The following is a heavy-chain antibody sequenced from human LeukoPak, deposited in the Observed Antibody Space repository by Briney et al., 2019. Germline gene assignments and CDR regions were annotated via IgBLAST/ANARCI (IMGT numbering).Heavy chain of an antibody. J-gene: IGHJ4*02. CDR1: GFTFSSYW. D-gene: IGHD5-12*01. Sequence: GGSLRLSCAASGFTFSSYWMSWVRQAPGKGLESVTNIKQDGSEKYYVDSVKGRFTISRDNAKNSLYLQMNSLRAEDTAVYYCARAYSGYDFFDYWGQGILVTVSS. CDR3: ARAYSGYDFFDY. CDR2: IKQDGSEK. V-gene: IGHV3-7*05.